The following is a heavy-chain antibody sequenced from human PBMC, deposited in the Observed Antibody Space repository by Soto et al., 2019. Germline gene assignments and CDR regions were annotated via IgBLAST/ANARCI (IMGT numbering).Heavy chain of an antibody. V-gene: IGHV3-23*01. Sequence: LRLSCAASGFTFTNYAMNWVRQAPGKGLEWVSTITNGGGSSTNYADSVKGRFTISRDNAKNTLYLQMNSLRAEDTAVYYCARGGSSSWSNYYYYYMDVWGKGTTVTVSS. J-gene: IGHJ6*03. CDR1: GFTFTNYA. CDR3: ARGGSSSWSNYYYYYMDV. CDR2: ITNGGGSST. D-gene: IGHD6-13*01.